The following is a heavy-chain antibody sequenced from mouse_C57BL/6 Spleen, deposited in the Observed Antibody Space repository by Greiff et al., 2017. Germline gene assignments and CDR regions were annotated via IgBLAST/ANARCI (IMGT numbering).Heavy chain of an antibody. Sequence: EVKLMESGAELVRPGASVKLSCTASGFNIKDDYMHWVKQRPEQGLEWIGWIDPENGDTEYASKFQGKATITADTSSNTAYLQLSSLTSEDTAVYYCTKWGWDVGYFDYWGQGTTLTVSS. D-gene: IGHD4-1*01. CDR1: GFNIKDDY. V-gene: IGHV14-4*01. J-gene: IGHJ2*01. CDR2: IDPENGDT. CDR3: TKWGWDVGYFDY.